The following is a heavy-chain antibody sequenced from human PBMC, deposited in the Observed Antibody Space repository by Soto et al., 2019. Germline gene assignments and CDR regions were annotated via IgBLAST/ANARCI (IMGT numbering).Heavy chain of an antibody. V-gene: IGHV3-49*04. J-gene: IGHJ6*03. CDR1: GFTFSSYG. CDR3: TRDKKMYCSSTSCYHYYYYMDV. D-gene: IGHD2-2*01. CDR2: IRSKAYGGTT. Sequence: GGSLRLSCAASGFTFSSYGMHWVRQAPGKGLEWVGFIRSKAYGGTTEYAASVKGRFTISRDDSKSIAYLQMNSLKTEDTAVYYCTRDKKMYCSSTSCYHYYYYMDVWGKGTTVTVSS.